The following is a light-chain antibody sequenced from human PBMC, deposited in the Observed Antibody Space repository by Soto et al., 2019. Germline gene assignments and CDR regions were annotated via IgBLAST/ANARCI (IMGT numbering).Light chain of an antibody. CDR3: SSYTTSNTPLYV. CDR2: VTT. J-gene: IGLJ1*01. Sequence: QAVVAQEPSLTVSPGGTVTLTCGSSTGAVTNGHYPYWFQQEPGQAPRTRIXVTTNRHSWTPARFSGSLLGGKAALTLSGAQPEDEAEYYCSSYTTSNTPLYVFGTGTKVTVL. V-gene: IGLV7-46*01. CDR1: TGAVTNGHY.